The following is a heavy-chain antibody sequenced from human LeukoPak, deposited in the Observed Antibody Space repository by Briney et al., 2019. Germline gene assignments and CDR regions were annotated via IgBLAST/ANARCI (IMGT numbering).Heavy chain of an antibody. CDR3: ARVVTWFDP. Sequence: GGSQRLSCAPSGFTFSSFWMSWVRHAPGKGLEWVTHIKEDGSMKSYVDSVKGRFTISRHNAKNSVYLQMNSLRAEVTAVYYCARVVTWFDPWGQGSLVTVSS. CDR1: GFTFSSFW. J-gene: IGHJ5*02. CDR2: IKEDGSMK. V-gene: IGHV3-7*04.